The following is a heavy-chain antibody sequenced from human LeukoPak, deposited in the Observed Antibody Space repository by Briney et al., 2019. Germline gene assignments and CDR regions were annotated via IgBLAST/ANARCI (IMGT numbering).Heavy chain of an antibody. D-gene: IGHD6-13*01. Sequence: GGSLRLSCAASGFTFSSYAMHWVRQAPGKGLAWVAVISYDGRNKYYADSVKGPFTISGDNSKNTLYLQMNSLRAEDTAVYYCAVLAAAGTTVDYGGQGTLVTVSA. CDR2: ISYDGRNK. J-gene: IGHJ4*02. CDR1: GFTFSSYA. CDR3: AVLAAAGTTVDY. V-gene: IGHV3-30*01.